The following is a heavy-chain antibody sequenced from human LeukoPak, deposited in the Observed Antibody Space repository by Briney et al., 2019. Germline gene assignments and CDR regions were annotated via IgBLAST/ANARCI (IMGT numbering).Heavy chain of an antibody. CDR1: GGSISTSSYY. D-gene: IGHD1-26*01. V-gene: IGHV4-39*01. J-gene: IGHJ4*02. Sequence: PSETLSLTCTVSGGSISTSSYYWGWIRQPPGKGLECIGNIYYSGSTYYNESLESRVTISIDTSKNQFSLKLNSVTAADTAMYYCAKSGGYGLIDYWGQGTLVTVSS. CDR3: AKSGGYGLIDY. CDR2: IYYSGST.